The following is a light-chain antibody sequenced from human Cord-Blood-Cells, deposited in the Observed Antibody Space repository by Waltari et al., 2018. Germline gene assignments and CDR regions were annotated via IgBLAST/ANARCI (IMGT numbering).Light chain of an antibody. CDR3: AAWDDSLNGPV. V-gene: IGLV1-44*01. J-gene: IGLJ2*01. CDR1: SPHIGSST. CDR2: SNN. Sequence: QPVLTPPPSASGTPGPRVTLPCSASSPHIGSSTVHWYQQLPGTAPKLRIYSNNQRPSGVPDRCPGSKSGTSASLAISGLQSEDEADYYCAAWDDSLNGPVFGGGTKLTVL.